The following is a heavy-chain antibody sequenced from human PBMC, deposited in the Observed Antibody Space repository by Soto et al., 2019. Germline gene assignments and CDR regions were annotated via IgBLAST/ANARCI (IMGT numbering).Heavy chain of an antibody. CDR2: ISAHNGNT. CDR3: ARRRYVGS. J-gene: IGHJ5*02. Sequence: QVHLVQSGAEVKKPGASVKVSCNASGYTFTSYSITWVPQAPGQGLEWLGWISAHNGNTDYAQKLQGRVIGTKDTSTSTAYRELRSLISADTAVYYCARRRYVGSWGQGALVTVSS. D-gene: IGHD1-1*01. V-gene: IGHV1-18*01. CDR1: GYTFTSYS.